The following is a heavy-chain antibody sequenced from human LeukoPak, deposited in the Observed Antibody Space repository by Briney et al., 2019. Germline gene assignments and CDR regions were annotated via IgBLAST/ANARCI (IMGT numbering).Heavy chain of an antibody. CDR1: GFTFSSYS. D-gene: IGHD4-23*01. Sequence: PGGSLRLTCAASGFTFSSYSMNWVRQAPGKGLEWVSSISSSSSYIYYADSVKGRFTISRDNAKNSLYLQMNSLRAEDTAVYYCARIPTVVTGPDYWGQGTLVTVSS. CDR2: ISSSSSYI. V-gene: IGHV3-21*01. J-gene: IGHJ4*02. CDR3: ARIPTVVTGPDY.